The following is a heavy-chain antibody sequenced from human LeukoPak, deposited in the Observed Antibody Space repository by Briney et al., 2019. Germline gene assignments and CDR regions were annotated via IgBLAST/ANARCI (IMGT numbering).Heavy chain of an antibody. V-gene: IGHV4-34*01. CDR3: ARSLYPKPVDAFDI. CDR2: INHSGST. CDR1: GGSFSGYY. Sequence: SETLSLTCAVYGGSFSGYYWSWIRQPPGKGLEWIGEINHSGSTNYNPSLKSRVTISVDTSKNQFSLKLSSVTAADTAVYYCARSLYPKPVDAFDIWGQGTMVTVSS. J-gene: IGHJ3*02. D-gene: IGHD3-16*02.